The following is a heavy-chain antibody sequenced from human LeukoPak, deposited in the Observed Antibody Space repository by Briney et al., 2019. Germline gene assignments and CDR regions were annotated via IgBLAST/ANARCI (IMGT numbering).Heavy chain of an antibody. CDR3: ASTVSSSWSDDAFDI. D-gene: IGHD6-13*01. CDR2: IYSGGST. J-gene: IGHJ3*02. Sequence: PGGSLRLSCAASGFTVSSNYMSWVRQAPGKGLEWVSVIYSGGSTYYADSVKGRFTISRDNSKNTLYLQMNSLRAEDTAVYYCASTVSSSWSDDAFDIWGQGTMVTVSS. CDR1: GFTVSSNY. V-gene: IGHV3-53*01.